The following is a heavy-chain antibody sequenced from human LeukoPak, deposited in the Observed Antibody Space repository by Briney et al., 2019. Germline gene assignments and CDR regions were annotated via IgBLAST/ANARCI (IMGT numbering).Heavy chain of an antibody. J-gene: IGHJ3*02. CDR3: ASVVPAADDAFDI. V-gene: IGHV4-39*01. D-gene: IGHD2-2*01. Sequence: SSETLSLTCTVSGGSISSSSYYWGWIRQPPGKGLEWIGSIYYSGSTYYNPSLKSRVTISVDTSKNQFSLELSSVTAADTAVYYCASVVPAADDAFDIWGQGTMVTVSS. CDR1: GGSISSSSYY. CDR2: IYYSGST.